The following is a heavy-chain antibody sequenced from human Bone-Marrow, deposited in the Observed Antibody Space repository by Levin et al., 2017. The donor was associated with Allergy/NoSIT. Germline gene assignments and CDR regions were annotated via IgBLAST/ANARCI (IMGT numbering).Heavy chain of an antibody. J-gene: IGHJ2*01. CDR1: GDSIGSYF. CDR2: VYYSGST. CDR3: ARTPIVVISNYWYFDL. V-gene: IGHV4-59*08. D-gene: IGHD3-22*01. Sequence: SETLSLTCSVFGDSIGSYFWSWIRQPPGKGLEWLGYVYYSGSTNYNPSLKGRVTISLDTPKNQFSLKLSPVTATDTAVYFGARTPIVVISNYWYFDLWCRGTLVTVSS.